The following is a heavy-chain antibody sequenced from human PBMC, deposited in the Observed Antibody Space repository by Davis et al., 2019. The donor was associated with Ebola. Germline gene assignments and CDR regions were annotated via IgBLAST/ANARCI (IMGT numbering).Heavy chain of an antibody. CDR3: ARGFIYCSSTSCYDWFDP. Sequence: ASVKVSRKASGGTFSSYAISWVRQAPGQGLEWMGWMNPNSGNTGYAQKFQGRVTMTRNTSISTAYMELSSLRSEDTAVYYCARGFIYCSSTSCYDWFDPWGQGTLVTVSS. CDR2: MNPNSGNT. V-gene: IGHV1-8*02. CDR1: GGTFSSYA. J-gene: IGHJ5*02. D-gene: IGHD2-2*01.